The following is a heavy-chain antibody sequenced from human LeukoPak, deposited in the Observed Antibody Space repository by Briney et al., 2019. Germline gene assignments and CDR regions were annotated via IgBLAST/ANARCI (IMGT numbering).Heavy chain of an antibody. D-gene: IGHD3-10*01. CDR2: IYSGGST. V-gene: IGHV3-66*01. CDR1: GFTVSSNY. Sequence: GGSLRLSCAASGFTVSSNYMSWVRQAPGKGLEWVSVIYSGGSTYYADSVKGRFTISRDNSKNTLYLQMNSLRAEDTAVYYCARVLLYGSGSYIGYFDYWGQGTLVTVSS. CDR3: ARVLLYGSGSYIGYFDY. J-gene: IGHJ4*02.